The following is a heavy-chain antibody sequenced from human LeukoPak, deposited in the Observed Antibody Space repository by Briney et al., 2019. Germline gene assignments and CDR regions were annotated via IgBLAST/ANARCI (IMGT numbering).Heavy chain of an antibody. Sequence: ASVKVSCKASGCTFTSYGISWVRQAPGQGLEWMGWITTYNGNTNYAQNLQGRVTMTTDTSTSTAYMELRSLRSDDTAVYYCARGDYYDSSGYSDASLFDYWGQGTPVTVSS. D-gene: IGHD3-22*01. J-gene: IGHJ4*02. CDR2: ITTYNGNT. CDR3: ARGDYYDSSGYSDASLFDY. CDR1: GCTFTSYG. V-gene: IGHV1-18*01.